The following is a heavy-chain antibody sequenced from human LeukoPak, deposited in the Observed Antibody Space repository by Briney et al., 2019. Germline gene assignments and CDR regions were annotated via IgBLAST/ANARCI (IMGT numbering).Heavy chain of an antibody. CDR1: GFTVSSNY. CDR3: TKLKGWYGEGYFDY. Sequence: PGGSLRLSGAASGFTVSSNYMSWVRQAAGKGLEWVSVIYSGGTTFYADSVKGRFTISRDNSKNTLYLQMNSLRADDTAVYYCTKLKGWYGEGYFDYWGQGTLVTVSS. D-gene: IGHD3-10*01. J-gene: IGHJ4*02. V-gene: IGHV3-53*01. CDR2: IYSGGTT.